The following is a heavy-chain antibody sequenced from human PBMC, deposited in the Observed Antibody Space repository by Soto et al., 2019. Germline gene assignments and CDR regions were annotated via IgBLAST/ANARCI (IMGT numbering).Heavy chain of an antibody. CDR3: ARDLRYCSSTSCLNWFDP. V-gene: IGHV4-61*01. Sequence: SETLSLTCTVSGGSVSSGSYYWSWIRQPPGKGLEWIGYIYCSGSTNYNPSLKSRVTISVDTSKNQFSLKLSSVTAADTAVYYCARDLRYCSSTSCLNWFDPWGQGTLVTVSS. CDR1: GGSVSSGSYY. D-gene: IGHD2-2*01. CDR2: IYCSGST. J-gene: IGHJ5*02.